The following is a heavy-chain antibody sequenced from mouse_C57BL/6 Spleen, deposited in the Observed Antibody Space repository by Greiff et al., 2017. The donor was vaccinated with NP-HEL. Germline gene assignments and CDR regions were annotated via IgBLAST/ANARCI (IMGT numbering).Heavy chain of an antibody. Sequence: EVKLVESGGGLVKPGGSLKLSCAASGFTFSSYAMSWVRQTPDKRLEWVATISDGGSYTYYPDNVKGRFTISRDNAKNNLYLQMSHLKSEDTAMYYCARDDAGFDYWGQGTTLTVSS. J-gene: IGHJ2*01. CDR2: ISDGGSYT. CDR1: GFTFSSYA. CDR3: ARDDAGFDY. V-gene: IGHV5-4*01.